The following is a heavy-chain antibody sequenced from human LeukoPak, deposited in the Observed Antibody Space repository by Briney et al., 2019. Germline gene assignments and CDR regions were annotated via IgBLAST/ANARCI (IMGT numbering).Heavy chain of an antibody. CDR1: GFTFSSYG. CDR2: IFSASYT. J-gene: IGHJ4*02. V-gene: IGHV3-NL1*01. Sequence: GRSLRLSCAASGFTFSSYGMHWVRQAPGKGLEWVAVIFSASYTFYADSVKGRFTISRDTSKNTLYLQMNSLRAEDTAVYYCAKLWENDYGDYWGQGTLVTVSS. CDR3: AKLWENDYGDY. D-gene: IGHD3-16*01.